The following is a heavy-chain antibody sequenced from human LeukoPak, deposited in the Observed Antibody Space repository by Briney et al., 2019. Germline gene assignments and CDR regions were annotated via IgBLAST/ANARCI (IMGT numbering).Heavy chain of an antibody. CDR2: ISSSSSYI. CDR1: GFTFSSYS. D-gene: IGHD3-22*01. V-gene: IGHV3-21*01. CDR3: ARDPAYYYDSSGYYFFDY. J-gene: IGHJ4*02. Sequence: GGSLRLSCAASGFTFSSYSMNWVRQAPGKGLEWVASISSSSSYIYYADSVKGRFTISRDTANNSLYLQMNGLRAEATAVYYCARDPAYYYDSSGYYFFDYWGQGTLVTGSS.